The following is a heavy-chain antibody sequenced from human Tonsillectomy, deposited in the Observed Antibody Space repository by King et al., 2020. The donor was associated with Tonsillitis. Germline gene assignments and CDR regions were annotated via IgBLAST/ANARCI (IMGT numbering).Heavy chain of an antibody. J-gene: IGHJ4*02. Sequence: VQLVESGGGLVQPGGSLRLSCAASGFTFSSYDMHWVRQATGKGLEWVSAIGTAGDTYYAGSVKGRFTISRENAKNSLYFQMNSLRAEDTAVYYCARSYYSDFFDYRGQGTLVTVSS. D-gene: IGHD1-26*01. V-gene: IGHV3-13*01. CDR3: ARSYYSDFFDY. CDR2: IGTAGDT. CDR1: GFTFSSYD.